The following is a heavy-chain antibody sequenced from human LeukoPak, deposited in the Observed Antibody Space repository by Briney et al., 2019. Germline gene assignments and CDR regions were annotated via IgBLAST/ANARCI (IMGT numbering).Heavy chain of an antibody. D-gene: IGHD3-10*01. CDR1: GYTFTTYF. J-gene: IGHJ4*02. V-gene: IGHV1-46*01. Sequence: GASVKVSCKASGYTFTTYFMHWVRQAPGQGLEWMGMINTSGGSTNYAQKFQGRVSMTRDTFTSTVYMELSSLRSEDTAVYYCARDPYYYGSGSPYGFDYWGQGTLVTVSS. CDR3: ARDPYYYGSGSPYGFDY. CDR2: INTSGGST.